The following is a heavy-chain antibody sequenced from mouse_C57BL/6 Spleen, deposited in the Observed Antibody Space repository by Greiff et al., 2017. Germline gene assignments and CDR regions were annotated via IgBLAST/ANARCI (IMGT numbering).Heavy chain of an antibody. CDR2: INPYNGGT. CDR3: ARMGLTYYYYGSSLYYFDY. CDR1: GYTFTDYY. D-gene: IGHD1-1*01. J-gene: IGHJ2*01. Sequence: VQLKESGPVLVKPGASVKMSCKASGYTFTDYYMNWVKQSHGKSLEWIGVINPYNGGTSYNQKFKGKATLTVDKSSSTAYMELNSLTSEDSAVYYWARMGLTYYYYGSSLYYFDYWGQGTTLTVSS. V-gene: IGHV1-19*01.